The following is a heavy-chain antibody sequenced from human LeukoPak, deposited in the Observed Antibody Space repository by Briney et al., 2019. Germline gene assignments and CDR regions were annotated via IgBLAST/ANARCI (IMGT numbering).Heavy chain of an antibody. J-gene: IGHJ4*02. D-gene: IGHD3-22*01. CDR1: GGSISRRY. CDR2: IYYSGST. Sequence: SETLSLTCTVSGGSISRRYWSWIRQPPGQGLEWIGYIYYSGSTNYNPSLKSRVTISVDTSKNQFSLNLRSVTAADTAVYYCANLSYDSRGYYAYIDYWGQGTLVTVSS. CDR3: ANLSYDSRGYYAYIDY. V-gene: IGHV4-59*11.